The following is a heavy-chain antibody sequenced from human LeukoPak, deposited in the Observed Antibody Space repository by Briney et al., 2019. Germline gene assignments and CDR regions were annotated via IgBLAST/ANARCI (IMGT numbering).Heavy chain of an antibody. V-gene: IGHV4-31*03. J-gene: IGHJ4*02. CDR2: IYYSGST. Sequence: TLSLTCTVSGGSISSGGYYWSWIRQHPGKGLEWIGYIYYSGSTYYNPSLKSRVTISVDTSKNQFSLKLSSVTAADTAVYYCASPPLRYCSSTSCFGYWGQGTLVTVSS. CDR1: GGSISSGGYY. D-gene: IGHD2-2*01. CDR3: ASPPLRYCSSTSCFGY.